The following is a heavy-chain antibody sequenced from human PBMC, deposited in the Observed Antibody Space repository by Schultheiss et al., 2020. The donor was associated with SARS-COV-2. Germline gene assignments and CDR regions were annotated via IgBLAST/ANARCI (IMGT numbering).Heavy chain of an antibody. V-gene: IGHV4-4*07. J-gene: IGHJ1*01. CDR3: ARGSNAGYCSGGSCYSGEYFQH. CDR2: IYTSGST. CDR1: GGSISSYY. Sequence: SETLSLTCTVSGGSISSYYWSWIRQPAGKGLEWIGRIYTSGSTNYNPSLTSRVTISVDTSKNQFSLKLSSVTAADTAVYYCARGSNAGYCSGGSCYSGEYFQHWGQGTLVTVSS. D-gene: IGHD2-15*01.